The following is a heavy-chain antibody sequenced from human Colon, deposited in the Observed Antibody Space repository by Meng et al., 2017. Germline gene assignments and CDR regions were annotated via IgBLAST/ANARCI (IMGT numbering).Heavy chain of an antibody. CDR2: IYQSGST. J-gene: IGHJ4*02. Sequence: LQDAGPGWVKPSGALSLTFTVSGGSISSNNWWSWGRQSTGRGLEWIGEIYQSGSTNYSPSLKSRFTISLDKSKNQFSLKVSYMTAADTAVYFCARVPTTVDPFESWGQGTLVTVSS. V-gene: IGHV4-4*02. CDR1: GGSISSNNW. CDR3: ARVPTTVDPFES. D-gene: IGHD4-23*01.